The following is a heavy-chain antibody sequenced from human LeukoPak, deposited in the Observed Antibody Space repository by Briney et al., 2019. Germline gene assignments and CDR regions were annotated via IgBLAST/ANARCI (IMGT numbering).Heavy chain of an antibody. CDR2: MNPNSGNT. CDR3: YYYGSGSYYKRDY. J-gene: IGHJ4*02. Sequence: ASVKVSCKASGYTFTSYDINWVRQATGQGLEWMGWMNPNSGNTGYAQKFQGRVTITRNTSISTAYMELSRLRSDDTAVYYCYYYGSGSYYKRDYWGQGTLVTVSS. D-gene: IGHD3-10*01. CDR1: GYTFTSYD. V-gene: IGHV1-8*03.